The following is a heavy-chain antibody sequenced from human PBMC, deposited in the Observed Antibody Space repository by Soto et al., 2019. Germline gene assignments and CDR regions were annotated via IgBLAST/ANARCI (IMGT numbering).Heavy chain of an antibody. CDR1: GGSISSYY. CDR3: AGGLVRSYYYYGMDV. Sequence: QVQLQESGPGLVKPSETLSLTCTVSGGSISSYYWSWIRQPPGKGLEWIGYIYYSGSTNYNPSLKRRVTLSVDTSKNQFSLELSSVAAADTAVYYCAGGLVRSYYYYGMDVWGQGTTVTVSS. J-gene: IGHJ6*02. CDR2: IYYSGST. D-gene: IGHD6-19*01. V-gene: IGHV4-59*01.